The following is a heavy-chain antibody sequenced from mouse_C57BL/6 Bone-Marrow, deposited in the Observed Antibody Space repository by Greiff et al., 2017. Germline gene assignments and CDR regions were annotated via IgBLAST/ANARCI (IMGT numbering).Heavy chain of an antibody. Sequence: EVQLVESGGDLVKPGGSLKLSCAASGFTFSSYGMSWVRQTPDKRLEWVATISSGGSYTYYPDSVKGRFTISRDNAKNTLYLQMSSLESEDTAMYYCARHGGLDYWGQGTTLTVSS. CDR3: ARHGGLDY. J-gene: IGHJ2*01. V-gene: IGHV5-6*01. CDR2: ISSGGSYT. CDR1: GFTFSSYG. D-gene: IGHD1-1*02.